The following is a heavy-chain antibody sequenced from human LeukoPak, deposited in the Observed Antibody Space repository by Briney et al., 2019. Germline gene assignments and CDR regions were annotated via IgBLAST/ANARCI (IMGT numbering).Heavy chain of an antibody. J-gene: IGHJ4*02. Sequence: GGSLRLSCAASGFTFSRYGMSWVRQAPGKGLEWVSAISGSSGSTYYADSVKGRFTISRDISKNTLFLEMNSLRAEDTAVYFCAKEIQWRTFDCWGQGTLVTAPS. D-gene: IGHD5-12*01. V-gene: IGHV3-23*01. CDR1: GFTFSRYG. CDR2: ISGSSGST. CDR3: AKEIQWRTFDC.